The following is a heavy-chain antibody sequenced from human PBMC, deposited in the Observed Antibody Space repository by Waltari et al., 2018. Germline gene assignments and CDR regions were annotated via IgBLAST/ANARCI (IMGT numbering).Heavy chain of an antibody. CDR3: AKDGEDGPDYGLDV. CDR1: GFTFSNYD. Sequence: EVQLLESGGALVQPGGSLRLPCAASGFTFSNYDMSWVRQVPGTGLEWVSTVIASGDITYYADSVEGRFTISRDNFKKMLYLQMTSLRAGDTALYYCAKDGEDGPDYGLDVWGRGTTVTVSS. J-gene: IGHJ6*02. V-gene: IGHV3-23*01. CDR2: VIASGDIT. D-gene: IGHD2-15*01.